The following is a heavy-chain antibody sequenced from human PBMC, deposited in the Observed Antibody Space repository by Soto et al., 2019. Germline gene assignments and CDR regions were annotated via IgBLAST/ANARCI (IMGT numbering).Heavy chain of an antibody. Sequence: ETLSLSCAPSGLSFDDYNMHWVRQAPGKGLEWVSLITWNGGNTYYADSVKGRFTISRDGTTHSVFLQMTSLKREDTGLYYCARETLSFGSALDVWGQGTTVTVSS. V-gene: IGHV3-43*01. CDR1: GLSFDDYN. CDR3: ARETLSFGSALDV. CDR2: ITWNGGNT. D-gene: IGHD3-3*01. J-gene: IGHJ6*02.